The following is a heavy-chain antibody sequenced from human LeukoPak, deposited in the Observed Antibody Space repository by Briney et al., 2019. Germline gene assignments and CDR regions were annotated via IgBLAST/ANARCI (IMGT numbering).Heavy chain of an antibody. V-gene: IGHV1-69*13. CDR2: IIPIFGTA. CDR3: ARGFGTTDAYNWFDP. CDR1: GGTFSSYA. Sequence: ASVKVSCKASGGTFSSYAISWVRQAPGQGLEWMGGIIPIFGTANYAQKFQGRVTITADESTSTAYMELSSLRSEDTAVYYCARGFGTTDAYNWFDPWGQGTLVTVSS. J-gene: IGHJ5*02. D-gene: IGHD4-11*01.